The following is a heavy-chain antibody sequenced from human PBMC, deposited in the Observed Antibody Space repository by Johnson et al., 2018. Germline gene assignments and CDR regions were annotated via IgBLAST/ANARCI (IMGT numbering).Heavy chain of an antibody. V-gene: IGHV3-30-3*01. J-gene: IGHJ6*03. D-gene: IGHD6-6*01. CDR2: ISYDGSNK. Sequence: QVQLVESGGGVVPPGRSLRLSCAASGFTFSSYAMHWVRQAPGKGLEWVAVISYDGSNKYYADSVKGRFTISRANSKNTLYRQMNSLRAEDSAVYSVARGGSIAARNQYYYYMDVWGKGTTVTVSS. CDR1: GFTFSSYA. CDR3: ARGGSIAARNQYYYYMDV.